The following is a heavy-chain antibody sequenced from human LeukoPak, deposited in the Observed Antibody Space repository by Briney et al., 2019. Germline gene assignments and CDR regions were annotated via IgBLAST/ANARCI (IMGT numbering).Heavy chain of an antibody. V-gene: IGHV1-8*01. CDR1: GYTFTNYD. J-gene: IGHJ6*03. Sequence: ASVKVSCKASGYTFTNYDINWVRQATGQGLEWMGWMNPNSGNTGYAQKFQGRVTMTRNTSISTAYMELSSLRSEDTAVYYCATTGLRYYYMDVWGKGTTVTVS. CDR3: ATTGLRYYYMDV. CDR2: MNPNSGNT. D-gene: IGHD2-8*02.